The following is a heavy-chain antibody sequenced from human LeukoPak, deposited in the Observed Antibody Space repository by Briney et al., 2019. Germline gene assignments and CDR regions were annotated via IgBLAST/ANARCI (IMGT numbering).Heavy chain of an antibody. D-gene: IGHD3-22*01. CDR3: ARAEYDSSLGFGF. Sequence: GSLRLSCAASGFTFSSYWMSWVRQAPGKGLEWVANIKQDGSEKYYVDSVKGRFTISRDNAKNSLYLQMNSLRAEDTAVYYCARAEYDSSLGFGFWGQGTLVTVSS. CDR1: GFTFSSYW. J-gene: IGHJ4*02. V-gene: IGHV3-7*01. CDR2: IKQDGSEK.